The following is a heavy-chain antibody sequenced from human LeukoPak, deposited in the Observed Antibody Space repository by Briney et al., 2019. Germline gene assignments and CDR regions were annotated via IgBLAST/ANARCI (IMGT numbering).Heavy chain of an antibody. V-gene: IGHV3-21*01. CDR2: ISSSSTYI. D-gene: IGHD4-23*01. CDR3: ARLLRWAAFDI. Sequence: GRSQRLSCAACGFTFSSYSMNWVRQAPGKGLEWVSSISSSSTYIYSADSVRGRFRISRDNAGSALYLDMNNLRGEDTAVYDCARLLRWAAFDIWGQGRMVTVSS. J-gene: IGHJ3*02. CDR1: GFTFSSYS.